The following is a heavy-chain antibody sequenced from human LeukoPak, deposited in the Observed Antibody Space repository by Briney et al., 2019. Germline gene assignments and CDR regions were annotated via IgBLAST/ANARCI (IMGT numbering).Heavy chain of an antibody. CDR2: INQDGSEK. CDR3: ARRDCSGGSCYGIDY. D-gene: IGHD2-15*01. Sequence: GGSLRLSCAASGFTFSSHWMSWVRQAPGKGLEWVANINQDGSEKYYVDSVKGRFTTSRDNAKNSLYLQMNSLRAEDTAVYYCARRDCSGGSCYGIDYWGQGTLVTVSS. CDR1: GFTFSSHW. V-gene: IGHV3-7*01. J-gene: IGHJ4*02.